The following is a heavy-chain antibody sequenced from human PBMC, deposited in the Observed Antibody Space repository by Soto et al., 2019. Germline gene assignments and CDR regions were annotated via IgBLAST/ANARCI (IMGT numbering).Heavy chain of an antibody. CDR2: LSRGGGST. V-gene: IGHV3-23*01. J-gene: IGHJ3*02. D-gene: IGHD5-12*01. Sequence: PGGSLRLSCAASGFTYSSHGMSWVRQAPGKGLEWIAGLSRGGGSTYYADSVEGRFTISRDNSKNTLDLIMNSLRVEDTALYYCARDGQYRTDGFDIWGQGTMVTVSS. CDR1: GFTYSSHG. CDR3: ARDGQYRTDGFDI.